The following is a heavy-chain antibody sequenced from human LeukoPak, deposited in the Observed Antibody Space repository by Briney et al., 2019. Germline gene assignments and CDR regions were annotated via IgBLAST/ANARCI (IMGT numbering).Heavy chain of an antibody. Sequence: PGGSLRLSCAASGFTFSSYSMNWVRQAPGKGLEWVSSISSSSSYIYYADSVKGRFTISRDNAKNSLYLQMNSLRAEDTAVYYCARDTPSGYYDSSGGYWGQGTLVTVSS. CDR3: ARDTPSGYYDSSGGY. D-gene: IGHD3-22*01. J-gene: IGHJ4*02. CDR1: GFTFSSYS. CDR2: ISSSSSYI. V-gene: IGHV3-21*01.